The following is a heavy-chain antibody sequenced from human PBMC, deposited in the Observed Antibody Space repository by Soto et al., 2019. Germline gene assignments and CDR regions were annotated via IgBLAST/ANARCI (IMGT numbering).Heavy chain of an antibody. V-gene: IGHV1-3*01. CDR1: GYTFTSYA. Sequence: ASVKVCCKASGYTFTSYAMHWVRQAPGQRLEWMGWINAGNGNTKYSQKFQGRVTITRDTSASTAYMELSSLRSEDTAVYYCARIFDYGDYFDYWGQGTLVTVSS. CDR3: ARIFDYGDYFDY. J-gene: IGHJ4*02. CDR2: INAGNGNT. D-gene: IGHD4-17*01.